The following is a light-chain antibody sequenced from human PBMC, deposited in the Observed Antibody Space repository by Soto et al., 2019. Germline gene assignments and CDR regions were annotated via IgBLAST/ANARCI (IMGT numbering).Light chain of an antibody. CDR1: KLGDKY. V-gene: IGLV3-1*01. J-gene: IGLJ7*01. CDR3: QAWDSSTRAV. CDR2: QDS. Sequence: SYELTQPPSVSVSPGQTASITCSGDKLGDKYACWYQQKPGQSPVLVIYQDSKRPSGIPERFSGSNSGNTATLTISGTHAMDEADYYCQAWDSSTRAVFGGRTQLTVL.